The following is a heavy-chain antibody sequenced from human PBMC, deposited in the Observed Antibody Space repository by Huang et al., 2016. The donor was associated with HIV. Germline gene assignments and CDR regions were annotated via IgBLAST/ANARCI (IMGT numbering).Heavy chain of an antibody. V-gene: IGHV4-59*11. Sequence: QVQLQESGPGLVKPSGTLSLTCSVSGDSISSQYWGWIRPPPGKGLEWIGTIYYSGSPSYNPSLKSRVTMSVDTSKNQFSLKLNSVTAADTAVYYCARYDVLTGANYYMDVWGIGSTVIVSS. CDR1: GDSISSQY. D-gene: IGHD3-9*01. CDR2: IYYSGSP. CDR3: ARYDVLTGANYYMDV. J-gene: IGHJ6*03.